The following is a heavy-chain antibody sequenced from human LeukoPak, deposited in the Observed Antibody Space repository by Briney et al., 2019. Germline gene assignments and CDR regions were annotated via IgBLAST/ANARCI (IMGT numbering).Heavy chain of an antibody. D-gene: IGHD5-18*01. J-gene: IGHJ4*02. CDR1: GFTFTNYA. V-gene: IGHV3-11*01. CDR2: ISSSGSTI. CDR3: AREGTAMDSQYFDY. Sequence: GGSLRLSCAASGFTFTNYAMNWFRQASGKGLEWVSYISSSGSTIYYADSVKGRFTISRDNAKNSLYLQMNSLRAEDTAVYYCAREGTAMDSQYFDYWGQGTLVTVSS.